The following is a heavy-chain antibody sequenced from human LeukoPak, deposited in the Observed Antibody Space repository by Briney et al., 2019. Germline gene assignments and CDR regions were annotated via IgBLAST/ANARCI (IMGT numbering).Heavy chain of an antibody. V-gene: IGHV4-59*01. Sequence: SETLSLTCTFTGGSMRNYYWSWIRPPPGKGLEWIAYIYYSGSTDYTPSLTSRVTISIDTSKNQFSLRLSSVTAADTAVYYCARARVPAPFDYWGRGTLVTVSS. CDR3: ARARVPAPFDY. D-gene: IGHD4/OR15-4a*01. CDR1: GGSMRNYY. CDR2: IYYSGST. J-gene: IGHJ4*02.